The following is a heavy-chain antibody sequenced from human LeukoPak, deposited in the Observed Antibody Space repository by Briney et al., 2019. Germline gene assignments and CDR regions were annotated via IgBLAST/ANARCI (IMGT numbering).Heavy chain of an antibody. Sequence: GSLRLSCAASGFTVSSNYMSWIRQPPGKGLEWIGYIYYSGSTNYNPSLKSRVTISVDTSKNQFSLKLSSVTAADTAVYYCARSKNDFWSGYYKAAFDYWGQGTLVTVSS. CDR2: IYYSGST. CDR3: ARSKNDFWSGYYKAAFDY. D-gene: IGHD3-3*01. J-gene: IGHJ4*02. V-gene: IGHV4-59*02. CDR1: GFTVSSNY.